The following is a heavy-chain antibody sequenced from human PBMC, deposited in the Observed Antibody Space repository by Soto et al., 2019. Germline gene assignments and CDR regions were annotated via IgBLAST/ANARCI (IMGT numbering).Heavy chain of an antibody. J-gene: IGHJ6*02. CDR1: GGTFSSYA. Sequence: GASVKVSCKASGGTFSSYAISWVRQAPGQGLEWMGGIIPIFGTANYAQKFQGRVTITADESTSTAYMELSSLRSEDTAVYYCASVTTVVSKVGNGMDVWGQGTTVTVSS. D-gene: IGHD4-17*01. CDR3: ASVTTVVSKVGNGMDV. CDR2: IIPIFGTA. V-gene: IGHV1-69*13.